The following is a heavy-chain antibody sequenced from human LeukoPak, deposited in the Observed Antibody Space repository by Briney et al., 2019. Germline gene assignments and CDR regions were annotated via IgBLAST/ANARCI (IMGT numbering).Heavy chain of an antibody. CDR1: GFTFSSYA. CDR2: ISSNGGST. CDR3: ARDRIASIPRVRWSGGWFDP. J-gene: IGHJ5*02. D-gene: IGHD2-8*02. Sequence: GGSLRLSCAASGFTFSSYAMHWVRQAPGKGLEYVSAISSNGGSTYYANSVKGRFTISRDNSKNTLYLQMGGLRAEDMAVYYCARDRIASIPRVRWSGGWFDPWGQGTLVTVSS. V-gene: IGHV3-64*01.